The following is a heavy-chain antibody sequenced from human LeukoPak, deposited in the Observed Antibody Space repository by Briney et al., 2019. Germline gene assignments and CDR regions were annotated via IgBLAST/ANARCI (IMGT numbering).Heavy chain of an antibody. CDR3: VRSGGSGGYPDH. CDR1: GYTFTDFY. V-gene: IGHV1-2*02. J-gene: IGHJ4*02. CDR2: INPNSGGT. Sequence: ASVKVSCKASGYTFTDFYMHWVRQAPGQGLEWMGWINPNSGGTDYAQNFQGRVTVTGDTSISTVYMDLSSLRSDDTAVYYCVRSGGSGGYPDHWGQGTLVTVSS. D-gene: IGHD2-15*01.